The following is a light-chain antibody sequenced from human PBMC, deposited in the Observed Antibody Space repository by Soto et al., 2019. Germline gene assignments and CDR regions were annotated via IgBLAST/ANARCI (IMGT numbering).Light chain of an antibody. J-gene: IGKJ1*01. Sequence: DIQMTQSPSTLSASVGDRVTITCRASQSISSWLAWYQQKPGKAPKLLIYDASSLEGGVPSRFSGSGSGTEFTLTISSLQPDDFATYYCQQYNSYSGTFXQGTKVDIK. CDR2: DAS. CDR3: QQYNSYSGT. CDR1: QSISSW. V-gene: IGKV1-5*01.